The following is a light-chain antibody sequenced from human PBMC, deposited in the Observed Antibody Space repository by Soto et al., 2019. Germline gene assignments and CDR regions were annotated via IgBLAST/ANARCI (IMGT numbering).Light chain of an antibody. CDR3: QQYNDWPPLT. Sequence: ETMMTQSPATLSVSPGERAALSCRASQSVGSNLAWYQQKPGQAPRLLMYGASTRATGIPARFSGSGSGTEFTLTISSLQSEDFAVYYCQQYNDWPPLTLGPGTKVDIK. CDR2: GAS. V-gene: IGKV3-15*01. CDR1: QSVGSN. J-gene: IGKJ3*01.